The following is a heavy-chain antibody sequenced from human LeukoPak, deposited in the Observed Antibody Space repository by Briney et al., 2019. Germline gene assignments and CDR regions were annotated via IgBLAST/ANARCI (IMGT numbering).Heavy chain of an antibody. J-gene: IGHJ4*02. Sequence: GGSLRLSCAASKFNFSNYAMSWVRQAPGKGPEWVAGVSGSGGTTYYADSVKGRFTISRDNPKNTLYLQMNSLRAEDTAVYYCAKDPPYYYDSSGLNDYWGQGTLVTVSS. V-gene: IGHV3-23*01. CDR3: AKDPPYYYDSSGLNDY. D-gene: IGHD3-22*01. CDR2: VSGSGGTT. CDR1: KFNFSNYA.